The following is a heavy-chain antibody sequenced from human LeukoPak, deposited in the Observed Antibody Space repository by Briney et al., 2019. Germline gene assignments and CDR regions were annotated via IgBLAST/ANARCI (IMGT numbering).Heavy chain of an antibody. CDR3: ARGGYSYGSAFDY. V-gene: IGHV4-30-2*01. J-gene: IGHJ4*02. D-gene: IGHD5-18*01. CDR2: IYHSGST. Sequence: SETLSLTCTVSGGSISSDGYYRSWIRQPPGKGLEWIGYIYHSGSTYYNPSLKSRVTISVDRSKNQFSLKLSSVTAADTAVYYCARGGYSYGSAFDYWGQGTLVTVSS. CDR1: GGSISSDGYY.